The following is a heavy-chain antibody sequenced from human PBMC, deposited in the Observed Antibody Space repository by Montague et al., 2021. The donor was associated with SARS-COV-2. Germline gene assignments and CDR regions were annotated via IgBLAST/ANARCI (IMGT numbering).Heavy chain of an antibody. D-gene: IGHD6-19*01. V-gene: IGHV2-5*02. CDR3: AHGGIGVPGSAGFYFCLDV. Sequence: PALVKPTQTLTLTCTFSGFSLSTSGVGVGWIRQPPGEALEWLALIYGDDDKRYSPSLESRLSITKETSKNQVVLTMTNVDPVDTATYYCAHGGIGVPGSAGFYFCLDVWGQGTTVTVSS. CDR2: IYGDDDK. J-gene: IGHJ6*02. CDR1: GFSLSTSGVG.